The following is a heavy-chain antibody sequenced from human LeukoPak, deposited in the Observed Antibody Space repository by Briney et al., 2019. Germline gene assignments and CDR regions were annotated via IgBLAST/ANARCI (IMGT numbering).Heavy chain of an antibody. CDR1: GFTFMHDA. CDR2: ISGNGIST. Sequence: GGSLRLSWAASGFTFMHDAMNWVRQAPGKGLEWVSGISGNGISTYYADSVKGRFTISRDNSKNTLHLQMNSLRAEDTAVYYCAKDPGFFQGDSEDWFDPWGQGTLVTVSS. CDR3: AKDPGFFQGDSEDWFDP. V-gene: IGHV3-23*01. J-gene: IGHJ5*02. D-gene: IGHD2-15*01.